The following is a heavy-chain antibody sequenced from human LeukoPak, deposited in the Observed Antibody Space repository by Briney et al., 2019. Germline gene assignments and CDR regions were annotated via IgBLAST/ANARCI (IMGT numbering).Heavy chain of an antibody. D-gene: IGHD6-13*01. CDR2: IYHSGST. Sequence: PSETLSLTCTVSGGSINNYYWSWIRQPPGKGPEWIGYIYHSGSTNYNPSLKSRVTMSVDTSTNQCSLKLTSVTAADTAVYYCARGHSSWEYYFDYWGQGTLVTVSS. CDR3: ARGHSSWEYYFDY. J-gene: IGHJ4*02. CDR1: GGSINNYY. V-gene: IGHV4-59*01.